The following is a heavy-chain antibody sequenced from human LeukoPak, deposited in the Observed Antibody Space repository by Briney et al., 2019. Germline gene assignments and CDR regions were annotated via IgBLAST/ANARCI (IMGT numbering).Heavy chain of an antibody. D-gene: IGHD2-2*01. CDR1: GFTFGDYA. V-gene: IGHV3-49*04. CDR2: IRSKAYGGTT. Sequence: GGSLRLSCTASGFTFGDYAMSWVRQAPGKGLEWVGFIRSKAYGGTTEYAASVKGRFTISRDDSKSIAYLQMNSLKTEDTAVYHCTRGPAYYGMDVWGQGTTVTVSS. CDR3: TRGPAYYGMDV. J-gene: IGHJ6*02.